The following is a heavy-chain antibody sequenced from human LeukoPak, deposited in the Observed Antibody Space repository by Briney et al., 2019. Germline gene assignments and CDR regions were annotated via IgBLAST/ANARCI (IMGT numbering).Heavy chain of an antibody. Sequence: SVKVSCKASGGTFSSYAISWVRQAPGQGLEWMGGIIPTFGTVNYAQKFQGRVTITTDESTSTAYMELSSLRSEDTAVYYCARDRIKGWVVAATINWFDPWGQGTLVTVSS. CDR3: ARDRIKGWVVAATINWFDP. CDR1: GGTFSSYA. V-gene: IGHV1-69*05. J-gene: IGHJ5*02. CDR2: IIPTFGTV. D-gene: IGHD2-15*01.